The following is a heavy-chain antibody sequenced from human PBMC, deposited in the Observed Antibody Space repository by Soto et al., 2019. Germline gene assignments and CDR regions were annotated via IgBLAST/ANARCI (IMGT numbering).Heavy chain of an antibody. CDR3: ARSPSPMGYCSGGSCYSPFDY. D-gene: IGHD2-15*01. Sequence: QVQLVQSGAEVKKPGASVKVSCKASGYTFTGYYMHWVRQAPGQGLEWMGWINPNSGGTNYAQKFQGWVTMTRDTSISTAYMELSRLRSDDTAVYYCARSPSPMGYCSGGSCYSPFDYWGQGTLVTVSS. J-gene: IGHJ4*02. V-gene: IGHV1-2*04. CDR2: INPNSGGT. CDR1: GYTFTGYY.